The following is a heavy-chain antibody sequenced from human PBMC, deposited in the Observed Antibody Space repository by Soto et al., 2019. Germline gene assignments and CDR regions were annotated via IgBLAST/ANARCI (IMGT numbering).Heavy chain of an antibody. Sequence: PSENLSLTCTVYGGSFSSFYWSWIRQPPGKGLEWIGYIYYSGSTNYNPSLKSRVTISVDTSKNQFSLKLSSVTAADTAVYYCARGNDYGDYYFDYWGQGTLVTVSS. CDR3: ARGNDYGDYYFDY. CDR1: GGSFSSFY. CDR2: IYYSGST. V-gene: IGHV4-59*01. J-gene: IGHJ4*02. D-gene: IGHD4-17*01.